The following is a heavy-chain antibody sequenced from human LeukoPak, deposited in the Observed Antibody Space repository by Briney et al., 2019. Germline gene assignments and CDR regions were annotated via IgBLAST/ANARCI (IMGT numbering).Heavy chain of an antibody. D-gene: IGHD2-2*01. Sequence: NPSQTLSLTCTVSGGSISSGGYYWSWIRQPPGKGLEWIGYIYHSGSTYYNPSLKSRVTISVDRSKNQFSLKLSSVTAADTAVYYCVVVVPAAILYYYYYMDVWGKGTTVTVSS. CDR3: VVVVPAAILYYYYYMDV. V-gene: IGHV4-30-2*01. CDR2: IYHSGST. J-gene: IGHJ6*03. CDR1: GGSISSGGYY.